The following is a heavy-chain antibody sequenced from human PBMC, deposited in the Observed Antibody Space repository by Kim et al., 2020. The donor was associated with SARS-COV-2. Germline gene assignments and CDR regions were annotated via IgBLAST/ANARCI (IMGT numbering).Heavy chain of an antibody. CDR2: IYYSGST. J-gene: IGHJ4*02. CDR3: ARGPANHYYDSSGYYYFDY. V-gene: IGHV4-39*07. D-gene: IGHD3-22*01. Sequence: SETLSLTCTVSGGSISSSSYYWGWIRQPPGKGLEWIGSIYYSGSTYYNPSLKSRVTISVDTSKNQFSLKLSSVTAADTAVYYCARGPANHYYDSSGYYYFDYWGQGTLVTVSS. CDR1: GGSISSSSYY.